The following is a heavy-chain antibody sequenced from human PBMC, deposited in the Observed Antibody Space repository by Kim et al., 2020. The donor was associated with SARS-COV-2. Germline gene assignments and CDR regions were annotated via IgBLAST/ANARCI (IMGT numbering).Heavy chain of an antibody. CDR1: GYSFTSYW. D-gene: IGHD4-17*01. CDR2: IYPGDSDT. Sequence: GESLKISCKGSGYSFTSYWIGWVRQMPGKGLEWMGIIYPGDSDTRYSPSFQGQVTISADKSISTAYLQWSSLKASHTAMYYCARYGSIDYGEPSRVFDYWGQGTLVTVSS. J-gene: IGHJ4*02. CDR3: ARYGSIDYGEPSRVFDY. V-gene: IGHV5-51*01.